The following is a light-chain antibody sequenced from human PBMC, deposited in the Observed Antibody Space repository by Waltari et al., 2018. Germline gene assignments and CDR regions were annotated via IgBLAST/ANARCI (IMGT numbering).Light chain of an antibody. CDR2: SNN. J-gene: IGLJ2*01. Sequence: QSVLTQPPSASGTPGQRVTISCSGSSSNIGRNPVNWYQQLPGTAPKLLIHSNNDRPSGVPDRFSVSKSGTSASLAISGLQSEDEADYYCATWDASLTGWVFGGGTKLTVL. V-gene: IGLV1-44*01. CDR3: ATWDASLTGWV. CDR1: SSNIGRNP.